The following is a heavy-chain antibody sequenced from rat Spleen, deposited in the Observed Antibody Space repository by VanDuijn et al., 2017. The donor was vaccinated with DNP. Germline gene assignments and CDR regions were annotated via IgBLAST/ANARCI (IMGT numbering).Heavy chain of an antibody. D-gene: IGHD1-6*01. CDR3: VKDSTYYFDY. V-gene: IGHV5-7*01. Sequence: EVQLVESGGGLVQPGRSLKLSCAASGFTFSDYNMAWVRQAPKKGLEWVATISYDGSSTYYRDSVKGRFTISRDNAESTGYLLMNSLRSEDTATYYCVKDSTYYFDYWGQGVMVTVSS. J-gene: IGHJ2*01. CDR1: GFTFSDYN. CDR2: ISYDGSST.